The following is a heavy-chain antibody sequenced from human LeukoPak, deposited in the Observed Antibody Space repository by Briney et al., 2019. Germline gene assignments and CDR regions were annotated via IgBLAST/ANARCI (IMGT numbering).Heavy chain of an antibody. Sequence: GGSLRLSCAASGFTFSSYAMSWVRQTPGKGLEWVSAISGSGGSTYYADSVKGRFTISRDNSKNTLYLQMNSLRAEDTAVYYCATPLSGSQTDDAFDIWGQGTMVTVSS. CDR3: ATPLSGSQTDDAFDI. D-gene: IGHD1-26*01. CDR1: GFTFSSYA. J-gene: IGHJ3*02. CDR2: ISGSGGST. V-gene: IGHV3-23*01.